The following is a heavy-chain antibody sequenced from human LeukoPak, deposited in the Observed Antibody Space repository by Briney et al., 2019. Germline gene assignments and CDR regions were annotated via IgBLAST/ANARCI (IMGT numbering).Heavy chain of an antibody. D-gene: IGHD4-17*01. V-gene: IGHV1-18*01. Sequence: ASVKVSCKASGYTFTSCGISWVRQAPGQGLEWMGWISAYNGNTNYAQKLQGRVTMTTDTSTSTAYMELRSLRSDDTAVYYCARDEAGGDYGGYYYYYGMDVWGQGTTVTVSS. J-gene: IGHJ6*02. CDR2: ISAYNGNT. CDR3: ARDEAGGDYGGYYYYYGMDV. CDR1: GYTFTSCG.